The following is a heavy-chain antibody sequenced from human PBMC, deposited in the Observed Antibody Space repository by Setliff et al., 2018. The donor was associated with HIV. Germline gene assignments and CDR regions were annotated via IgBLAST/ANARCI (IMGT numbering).Heavy chain of an antibody. D-gene: IGHD5-18*01. CDR3: ASGEYSYGYRFDY. J-gene: IGHJ4*02. CDR2: IKKDGSDK. Sequence: LRLSCAASGFPFSNSWMTWVRQAPGKGLEWVANIKKDGSDKFYVDSVKGRFAISRDNAKNSLNLEMNSLRAEDTAIYYCASGEYSYGYRFDYWGQGTLVTVSS. CDR1: GFPFSNSW. V-gene: IGHV3-7*03.